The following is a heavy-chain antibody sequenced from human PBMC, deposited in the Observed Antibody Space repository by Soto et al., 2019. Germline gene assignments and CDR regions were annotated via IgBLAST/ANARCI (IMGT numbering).Heavy chain of an antibody. CDR2: IYYSGST. Sequence: SETLCLTCTVFGGSISSSSYYWGWIRQPPGKGLEWIGSIYYSGSTYYNPSLKSRVTISVDTSKNQFSLKLSSVTAADTAVYYCESVKLDYYYGMDVWGQGTTVTVSS. CDR3: ESVKLDYYYGMDV. J-gene: IGHJ6*02. CDR1: GGSISSSSYY. V-gene: IGHV4-39*01.